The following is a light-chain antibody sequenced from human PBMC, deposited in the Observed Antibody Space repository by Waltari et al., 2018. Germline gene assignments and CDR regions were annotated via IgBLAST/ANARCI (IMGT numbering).Light chain of an antibody. CDR1: SEHSAYA. CDR3: QTWDPDTVV. Sequence: QLAVTQSPSASASLPAPVKLTCPLSSEHSAYAIAWHQHQPENGPRFLMTIDGGHGHTKGDGIPDRFSGFSSGAERYLTISSLQYEDEAAYYCQTWDPDTVVFGGGTKLTV. V-gene: IGLV4-69*01. CDR2: IDGGHGH. J-gene: IGLJ2*01.